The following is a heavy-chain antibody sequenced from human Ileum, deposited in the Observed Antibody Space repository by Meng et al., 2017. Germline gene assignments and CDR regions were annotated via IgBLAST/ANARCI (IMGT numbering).Heavy chain of an antibody. V-gene: IGHV4-34*01. J-gene: IGHJ2*01. CDR2: INHSATT. CDR1: GGSFSAYY. D-gene: IGHD1-26*01. Sequence: QGQLTQWGAGLLRRSETLYLTCGVYGGSFSAYYWTWIRQPPGKGLEWIGEINHSATTYYSPSLMGRVSVSVDTSKNQFSLKLTSVTAADTAVYYCARSERSVYWYFDLWGRGTLVTVSS. CDR3: ARSERSVYWYFDL.